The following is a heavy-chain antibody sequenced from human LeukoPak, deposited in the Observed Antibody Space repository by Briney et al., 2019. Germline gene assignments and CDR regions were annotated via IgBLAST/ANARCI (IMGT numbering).Heavy chain of an antibody. CDR2: INHSGST. J-gene: IGHJ4*02. D-gene: IGHD4-17*01. CDR3: AGSYYGDYGPPGY. CDR1: GGSFSGYY. Sequence: KTSETLSLTCAVYGGSFSGYYWSWIRQPPGKGLEWIGEINHSGSTNYNPSLKSRVTISVDTSKNQFSLKLSSVTAADTPVYYCAGSYYGDYGPPGYWGQGTLVTVSS. V-gene: IGHV4-34*01.